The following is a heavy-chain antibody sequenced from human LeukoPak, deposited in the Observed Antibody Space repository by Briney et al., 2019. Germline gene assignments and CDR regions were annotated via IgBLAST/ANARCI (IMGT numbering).Heavy chain of an antibody. D-gene: IGHD6-19*01. J-gene: IGHJ2*01. CDR1: AGSIGSYY. Sequence: SETLSLTCSVSAGSIGSYYWSWLRQPAGKGLEWIGRIYTTGSTDHNPSLKTRVTMSVDTSKNQFSLKLSSVTAADTAVYYCAREGIAVPSSTGGFDLWGRGTLVSVSS. V-gene: IGHV4-4*07. CDR3: AREGIAVPSSTGGFDL. CDR2: IYTTGST.